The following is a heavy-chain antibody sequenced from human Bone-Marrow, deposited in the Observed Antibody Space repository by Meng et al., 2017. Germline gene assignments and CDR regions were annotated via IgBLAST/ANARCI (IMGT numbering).Heavy chain of an antibody. D-gene: IGHD3-10*01. CDR2: INPKSGDT. CDR1: GYNFPDYY. V-gene: IGHV1-2*06. Sequence: ASVKVSCKPSGYNFPDYYIHWVRRAPGQGLEWMGRINPKSGDTHYAQKFQARVTMTGDTSISTAYMELSGLRSDDTAVYYCARSRSGSYYHYFDYWGQGTLVTVSS. J-gene: IGHJ4*02. CDR3: ARSRSGSYYHYFDY.